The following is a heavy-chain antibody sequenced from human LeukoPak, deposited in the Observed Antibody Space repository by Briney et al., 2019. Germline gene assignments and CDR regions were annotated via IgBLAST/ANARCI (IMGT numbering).Heavy chain of an antibody. V-gene: IGHV3-7*01. CDR2: IKQDGSEK. CDR3: ARDCSSTSWFRNYYYYGMDV. CDR1: GFTFSSYW. Sequence: GGSLRLSCAASGFTFSSYWMSWVRQAPGKGLEWVANIKQDGSEKYYVDSVKGRFTISRDNAKNSLYLQMNSLRAEDTAVYYCARDCSSTSWFRNYYYYGMDVWGQGTTVTASS. J-gene: IGHJ6*02. D-gene: IGHD2-2*01.